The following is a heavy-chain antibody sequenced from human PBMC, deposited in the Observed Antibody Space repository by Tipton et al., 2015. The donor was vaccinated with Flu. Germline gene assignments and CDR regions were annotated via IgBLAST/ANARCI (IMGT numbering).Heavy chain of an antibody. V-gene: IGHV4-38-2*02. Sequence: TLSLTGTVSGYSISSGYYWGWIRQSPGKGLEWIGNIYHSGRTYYNPSLKSRVTISVDTSKNQFSLKLSSVTAADTALYYCAGNNYYDSSGYYYSLDYWGQGTLVTVPS. J-gene: IGHJ4*02. D-gene: IGHD3-22*01. CDR1: GYSISSGYY. CDR2: IYHSGRT. CDR3: AGNNYYDSSGYYYSLDY.